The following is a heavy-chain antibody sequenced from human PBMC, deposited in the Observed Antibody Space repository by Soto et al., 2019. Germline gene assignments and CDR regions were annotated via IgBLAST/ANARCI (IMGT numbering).Heavy chain of an antibody. CDR2: ISAYNGNT. CDR1: GYTCTSYG. CDR3: ARDLGYGSSTSCLFAFDI. V-gene: IGHV1-18*01. D-gene: IGHD2-2*01. Sequence: QVPLVQSGAEVKKPGASVKVSCKASGYTCTSYGISWVRQAPGQGLEWMGWISAYNGNTNYAQKLQGRVTMTTDTSTSTAYMELRSLRSDDTAVYYCARDLGYGSSTSCLFAFDIWGQGTMVTVSS. J-gene: IGHJ3*02.